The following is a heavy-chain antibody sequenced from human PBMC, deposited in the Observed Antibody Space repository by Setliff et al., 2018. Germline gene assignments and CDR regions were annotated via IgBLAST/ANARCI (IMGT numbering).Heavy chain of an antibody. CDR3: ARVVPFRYDILTGPIDY. CDR1: GFTFSDYY. J-gene: IGHJ4*02. D-gene: IGHD3-9*01. Sequence: AGSLRLSCAASGFTFSDYYMSWIRQAPGKGLEWVSYISSSGSTIYYADSVKGRFTISRDNAKNSLYLQMNSLRAEDTAVYYCARVVPFRYDILTGPIDYWGQGTLVTVSS. CDR2: ISSSGSTI. V-gene: IGHV3-11*01.